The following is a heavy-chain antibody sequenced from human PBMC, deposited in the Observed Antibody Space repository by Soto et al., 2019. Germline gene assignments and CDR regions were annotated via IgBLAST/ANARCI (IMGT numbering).Heavy chain of an antibody. V-gene: IGHV1-3*01. Sequence: QVQLVQSGAEVKKPGASVKVSCKASGYSFTSYAMHSVRQAPGQRLEWMGWINAGNGNTKYSQKFQGRVTITRDTSASTAYMELSSLRSEDTAVYYCAKISGYYYGDDWGQGTLVTVSS. D-gene: IGHD3-22*01. CDR2: INAGNGNT. J-gene: IGHJ4*02. CDR1: GYSFTSYA. CDR3: AKISGYYYGDD.